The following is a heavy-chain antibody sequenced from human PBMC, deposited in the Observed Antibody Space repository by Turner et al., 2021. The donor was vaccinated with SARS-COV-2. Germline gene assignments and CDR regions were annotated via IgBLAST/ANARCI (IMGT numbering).Heavy chain of an antibody. V-gene: IGHV1-24*01. CDR2: FDPEDGET. CDR1: GYTLIELS. J-gene: IGHJ5*02. Sequence: QVQLVQSGAEVKKPGASVKVSCKVSGYTLIELSMHWVRQAPGKGLEWMGGFDPEDGETIYAKKFQGRVTMTEDTSTDTAYMELSSLRSDDTAVYYCATAPGMTTTGWFDPWGQGTLVTVSS. D-gene: IGHD4-4*01. CDR3: ATAPGMTTTGWFDP.